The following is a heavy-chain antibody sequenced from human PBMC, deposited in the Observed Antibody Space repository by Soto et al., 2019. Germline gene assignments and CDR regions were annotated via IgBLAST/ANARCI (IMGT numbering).Heavy chain of an antibody. CDR1: GFTFSSYG. Sequence: QLQLVESGGGVVQPGRSLRLSCAASGFTFSSYGMHWVRQAPGKGLEWVAVIRYDGSNKYYADSVKGRFTISRDNSKNTLYVQMNSLRAEDTAVYYCARDLSLDSSGYSFDYWGQGTLVTVSS. CDR2: IRYDGSNK. J-gene: IGHJ4*02. D-gene: IGHD3-22*01. CDR3: ARDLSLDSSGYSFDY. V-gene: IGHV3-33*01.